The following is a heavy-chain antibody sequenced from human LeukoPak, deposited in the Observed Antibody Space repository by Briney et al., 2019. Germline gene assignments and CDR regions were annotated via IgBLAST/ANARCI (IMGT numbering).Heavy chain of an antibody. Sequence: SETLSLTSTVSGGSMNDYYWTWVRQPPGTGLEWIGYIFDIGNTNYNPSLKSRVTISLDTSKDQFSLRLNSVTAADTAVYYCAKGMMPDWFDPWGQGTLVTVSS. D-gene: IGHD2-2*01. CDR3: AKGMMPDWFDP. J-gene: IGHJ5*02. V-gene: IGHV4-59*01. CDR2: IFDIGNT. CDR1: GGSMNDYY.